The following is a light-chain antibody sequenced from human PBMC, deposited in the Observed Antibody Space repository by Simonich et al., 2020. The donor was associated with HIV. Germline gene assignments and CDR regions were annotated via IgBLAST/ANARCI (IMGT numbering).Light chain of an antibody. CDR3: QQRSNWPPT. V-gene: IGKV3-11*01. CDR1: QSVSSY. CDR2: DAS. J-gene: IGKJ3*01. Sequence: EIVLTQSPANMSLSPGEIGTLSCRASQSVSSYLAWYQQKHGKTPRLLIYDASNRATGIPARSSGSGSVPDFTLTISSLEPEDFAVYYCQQRSNWPPTFGPGTKVDIK.